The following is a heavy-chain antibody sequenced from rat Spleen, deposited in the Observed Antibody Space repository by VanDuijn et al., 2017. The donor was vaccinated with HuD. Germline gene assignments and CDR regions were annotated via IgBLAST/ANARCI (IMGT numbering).Heavy chain of an antibody. CDR3: ARSEGTHYYLPFAD. CDR1: GFTFSNYY. J-gene: IGHJ3*01. Sequence: EVQLVESGGGLVQPGRSMKLSCAASGFTFSNYYMAWVRQAPGKGLEWVSSISNDGGTTYYPDSVKGRFTISRDNAKSTLYLQMDSLKSEDTATYYCARSEGTHYYLPFADWGQGTLVTVSS. D-gene: IGHD1-6*01. CDR2: ISNDGGTT. V-gene: IGHV5-25*01.